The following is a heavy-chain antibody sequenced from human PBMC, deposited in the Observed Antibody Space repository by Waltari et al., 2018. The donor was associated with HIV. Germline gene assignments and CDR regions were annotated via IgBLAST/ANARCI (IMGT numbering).Heavy chain of an antibody. CDR3: ASEGSGSYYRIFDY. D-gene: IGHD3-10*01. Sequence: EVQLVESGGGLVQPGGSLRLSCAASGFTFSSYEMNCVRQAPGKGLEWVSYISSSGSTIYYADSVKGRFTISRDNAKNSLYLQMNSLRAEDTAVYYCASEGSGSYYRIFDYWGQGTLVTVSS. CDR1: GFTFSSYE. V-gene: IGHV3-48*03. J-gene: IGHJ4*02. CDR2: ISSSGSTI.